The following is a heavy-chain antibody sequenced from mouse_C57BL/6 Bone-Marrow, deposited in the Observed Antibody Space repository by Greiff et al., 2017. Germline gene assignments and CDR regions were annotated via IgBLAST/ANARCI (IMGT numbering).Heavy chain of an antibody. Sequence: QVQLKESGPGLVAPSQSLSIPCPVSGFSLTSYAISWVRQPPGKGLEWLGVIWTGGGTNYNSALKSRLSISQDNSKSQVFLKMNSLQTDDTARYYCARGGTVVATGYFDYWGQGTTLTVSS. CDR3: ARGGTVVATGYFDY. J-gene: IGHJ2*01. D-gene: IGHD1-1*01. CDR1: GFSLTSYA. V-gene: IGHV2-9-1*01. CDR2: IWTGGGT.